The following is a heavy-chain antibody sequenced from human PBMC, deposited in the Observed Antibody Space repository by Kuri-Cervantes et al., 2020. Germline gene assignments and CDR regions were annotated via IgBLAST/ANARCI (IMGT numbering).Heavy chain of an antibody. CDR3: ARGANWHFNPHFDY. Sequence: GESLKISCAASGFTFSSHGMHWVRQAPGKGLEWVATIWYDGSNKYYADSVKGRFTISRDNSKNTLFLQMNSLRAEDMALYYCARGANWHFNPHFDYWGQGTLVTVSS. D-gene: IGHD1-7*01. CDR1: GFTFSSHG. V-gene: IGHV3-33*01. J-gene: IGHJ4*02. CDR2: IWYDGSNK.